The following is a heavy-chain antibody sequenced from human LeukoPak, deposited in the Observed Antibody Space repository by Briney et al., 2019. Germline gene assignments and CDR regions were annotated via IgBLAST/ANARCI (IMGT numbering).Heavy chain of an antibody. D-gene: IGHD6-13*01. Sequence: GGSVRLSCAASGFIFDDYGMGWARQAPGKGLEWVSGLNWNGGSTGSADNVKRRSLISRDNAKNCLYFQMNSLRAEDTALYYCAKSASSWPLCYFDSWAQGTLATVTS. J-gene: IGHJ4*02. V-gene: IGHV3-20*04. CDR2: LNWNGGST. CDR3: AKSASSWPLCYFDS. CDR1: GFIFDDYG.